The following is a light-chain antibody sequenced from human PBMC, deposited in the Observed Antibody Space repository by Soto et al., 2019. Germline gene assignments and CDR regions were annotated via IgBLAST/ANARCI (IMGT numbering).Light chain of an antibody. V-gene: IGKV3D-20*02. J-gene: IGKJ1*01. CDR1: QSVSSSH. CDR2: GAS. Sequence: EIVLTQSPVTLSLSPGERATLSCRASQSVSSSHLAWYQQKPGLAPRLLIYGASSRATGIPARFSGSGSGTDFTLTINSLAPEDFAIYYCHQRQSWPRTFGQGTKVDIK. CDR3: HQRQSWPRT.